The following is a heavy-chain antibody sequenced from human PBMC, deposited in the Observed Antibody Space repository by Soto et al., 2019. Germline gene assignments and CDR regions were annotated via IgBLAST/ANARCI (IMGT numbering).Heavy chain of an antibody. V-gene: IGHV3-30-3*01. J-gene: IGHJ5*02. CDR2: ISYDGSNK. CDR3: ARESLNWFDP. CDR1: GFTFSSYA. Sequence: PGGSLRLSCAASGFTFSSYAMHWVRQAPGKGLEWVAVISYDGSNKYYADSVKGRFTISRDNSKNTLYLQMNSLRAEDTAVYYCARESLNWFDPWGQGTPVTVSS.